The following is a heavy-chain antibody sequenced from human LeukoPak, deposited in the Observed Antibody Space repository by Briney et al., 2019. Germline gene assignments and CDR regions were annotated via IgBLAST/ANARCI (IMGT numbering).Heavy chain of an antibody. CDR3: PRAPSDMWYSSNPFDY. D-gene: IGHD6-19*01. J-gene: IGHJ4*02. V-gene: IGHV4-59*01. CDR1: GGSISSYY. CDR2: IYYSGST. Sequence: SETLSLTCTVSGGSISSYYWSWIRQPPGKGLEWIGYIYYSGSTNYNPSLKSRVTISVDTSKNQFSLKLNSVTAADTAVYYCPRAPSDMWYSSNPFDYWGQGTLVTVSS.